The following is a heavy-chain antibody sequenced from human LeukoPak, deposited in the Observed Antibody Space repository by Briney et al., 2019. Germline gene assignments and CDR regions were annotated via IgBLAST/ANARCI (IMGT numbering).Heavy chain of an antibody. J-gene: IGHJ4*02. D-gene: IGHD3-22*01. CDR2: ISGSGTST. Sequence: PGGSLRHSCAASGFTFRSYAMSWVRQAPGKGLEWVLAISGSGTSTYYADSVKGRFTISRDNSKNTLYLQMNSLRADDTAVYYCEGTYYYDSSDDYWGQGTLVTVSS. V-gene: IGHV3-23*01. CDR1: GFTFRSYA. CDR3: EGTYYYDSSDDY.